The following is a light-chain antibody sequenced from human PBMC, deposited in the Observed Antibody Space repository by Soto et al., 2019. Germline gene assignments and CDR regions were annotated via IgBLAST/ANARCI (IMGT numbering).Light chain of an antibody. CDR3: QEYDGAPPIT. V-gene: IGKV3-11*01. CDR2: DAS. J-gene: IGKJ5*01. CDR1: QSVSSY. Sequence: EIVLTQSPATLSLSPGGRTTVACRASQSVSSYLLWYQQKPGQAPRLLIYDASNRATGIPARFSGSGSETDFTLTISSLEPEDFAVYYCQEYDGAPPITFGLGTRLEIK.